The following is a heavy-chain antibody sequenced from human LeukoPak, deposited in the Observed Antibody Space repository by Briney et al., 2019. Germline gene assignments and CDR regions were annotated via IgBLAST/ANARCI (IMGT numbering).Heavy chain of an antibody. Sequence: GGSLRLSCAPSGFTFSDYSMNWVRHAPGEGREWVSSISSSSSNIYYADSVKGRFTISRDNAKNSLYLEMNSLRAEDTAVYYCARACARTNCYTEDWGQGTLVTVSS. D-gene: IGHD2-2*01. CDR1: GFTFSDYS. V-gene: IGHV3-21*01. CDR2: ISSSSSNI. CDR3: ARACARTNCYTED. J-gene: IGHJ4*02.